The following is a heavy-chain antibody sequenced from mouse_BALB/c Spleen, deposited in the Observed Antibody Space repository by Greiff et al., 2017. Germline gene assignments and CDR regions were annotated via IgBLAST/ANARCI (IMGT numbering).Heavy chain of an antibody. Sequence: QVQLKESGAELARPGASVKLSCKASGYTFTSYWMQWVKQRPGQGLEWIGAIYPGDGDTRYTQKFKGKATLTADKSSSTAYMQLSSLASEDSAVYYCARSGYYGNPYAMDYWGQGTSVTVSS. CDR3: ARSGYYGNPYAMDY. CDR2: IYPGDGDT. J-gene: IGHJ4*01. V-gene: IGHV1-87*01. CDR1: GYTFTSYW. D-gene: IGHD2-1*01.